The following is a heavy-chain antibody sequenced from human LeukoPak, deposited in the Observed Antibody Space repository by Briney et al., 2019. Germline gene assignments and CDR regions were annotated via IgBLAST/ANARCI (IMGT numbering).Heavy chain of an antibody. V-gene: IGHV4-59*08. CDR3: ARAGYGGSGFGESYAFDI. J-gene: IGHJ3*02. CDR1: GGSISSYY. CDR2: IYYSGST. Sequence: PSETLSLTCTVPGGSISSYYWSWIRQPPGKGLEWIGYIYYSGSTNYNPSLKSRVTISVDTSKNQFSLKLSSVTAADTAVYYCARAGYGGSGFGESYAFDIWGQGTMVTVSS. D-gene: IGHD3-10*01.